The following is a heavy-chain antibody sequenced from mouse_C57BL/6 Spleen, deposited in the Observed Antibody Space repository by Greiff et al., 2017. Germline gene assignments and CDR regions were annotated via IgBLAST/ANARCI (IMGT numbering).Heavy chain of an antibody. CDR1: GYTFTSYW. D-gene: IGHD2-12*01. Sequence: QVQLQQPGAELVKPGASVKMSCKASGYTFTSYWITWVKQRPGQGLEWIGDIYPGSGSTNYNEKFKSKATLTVDTSSSTAYMQLSSLTSEDSAVYYCASSYFEGRGFAYWGQGTLVTVSA. V-gene: IGHV1-55*01. CDR2: IYPGSGST. J-gene: IGHJ3*01. CDR3: ASSYFEGRGFAY.